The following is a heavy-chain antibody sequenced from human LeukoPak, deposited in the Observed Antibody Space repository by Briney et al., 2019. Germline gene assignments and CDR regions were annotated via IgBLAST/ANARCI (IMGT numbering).Heavy chain of an antibody. J-gene: IGHJ4*02. Sequence: GGSLRLSCAASGFTFSSYSMNWVRQAPGKGLEWVSSISSSSSYIYYADSVKGRFTISRDNAKNSLYLQMNSLRAEDTAVYYCARGGYSSGWTFDYWGQGTLVTVSS. CDR1: GFTFSSYS. CDR2: ISSSSSYI. V-gene: IGHV3-21*01. CDR3: ARGGYSSGWTFDY. D-gene: IGHD6-19*01.